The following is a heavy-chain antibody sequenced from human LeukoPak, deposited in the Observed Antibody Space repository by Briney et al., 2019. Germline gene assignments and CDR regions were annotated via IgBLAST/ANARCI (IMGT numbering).Heavy chain of an antibody. CDR2: INTNTGNP. V-gene: IGHV7-4-1*02. J-gene: IGHJ4*02. Sequence: GASVKVSCKASGYTFTSYAMNWVRQAPGQGLEWMGRINTNTGNPTYAQGFTGRFVFSLDTSVSTAYLQISSLKAEDTAVYYCASLPGGYCSGGSCYEFDYWGQGTLVTVSS. CDR3: ASLPGGYCSGGSCYEFDY. CDR1: GYTFTSYA. D-gene: IGHD2-15*01.